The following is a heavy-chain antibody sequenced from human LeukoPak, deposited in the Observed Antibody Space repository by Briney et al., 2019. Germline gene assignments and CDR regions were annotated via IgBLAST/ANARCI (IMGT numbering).Heavy chain of an antibody. CDR1: GYTFTIYA. CDR3: ARAVCSGGSCPFDY. Sequence: ASVKVSCKASGYTFTIYAMHWVRQAPGQRLEWMGWINAGNGNTKYSQKFQGRVTITRDTSASTAYMELSSLRSEDTAVYYCARAVCSGGSCPFDYWGQGTLVTVSS. J-gene: IGHJ4*02. CDR2: INAGNGNT. D-gene: IGHD2-15*01. V-gene: IGHV1-3*01.